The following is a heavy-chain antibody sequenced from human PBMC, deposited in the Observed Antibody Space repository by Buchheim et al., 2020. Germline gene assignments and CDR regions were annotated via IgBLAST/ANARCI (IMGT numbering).Heavy chain of an antibody. CDR2: IRGGSSVI. D-gene: IGHD6-6*01. CDR3: TRGLQYSSDY. J-gene: IGHJ4*02. CDR1: GFTFNTYS. Sequence: EVQLVESGGALVQPGGSLRLSCAASGFTFNTYSMNWVRQAPGKGLEWVSYIRGGSSVIYYADSVKGRFAISRDDARDSLYLQMHSLRAEDTAVYYCTRGLQYSSDYWGKGTL. V-gene: IGHV3-48*01.